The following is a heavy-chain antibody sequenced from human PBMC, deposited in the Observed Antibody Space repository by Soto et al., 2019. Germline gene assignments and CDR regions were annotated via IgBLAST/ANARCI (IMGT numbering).Heavy chain of an antibody. CDR1: GFTFDDYA. D-gene: IGHD6-19*01. CDR2: INWNSGSI. J-gene: IGHJ1*01. V-gene: IGHV3-9*01. Sequence: GGSLRLSCAASGFTFDDYAMHWVRQAPGKGLEWVSGINWNSGSIGYADSMKGRFTISRDNSKNSLYLQMNSLRPEDTALYYCTKDHRRRRWLEVEYFQDWGQGILVTVSS. CDR3: TKDHRRRRWLEVEYFQD.